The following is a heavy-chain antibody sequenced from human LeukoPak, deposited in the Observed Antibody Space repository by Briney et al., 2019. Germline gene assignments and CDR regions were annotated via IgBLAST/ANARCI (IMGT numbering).Heavy chain of an antibody. CDR3: AKVRMITMIAYDAFDI. Sequence: GGSLRLSCAASGFTFNSYAMNWVRQAPGRGLEWVSAISGSSHSTYYADSMKGRFSISRDNSKNTLYLRMNSLRAEDTAIYYCAKVRMITMIAYDAFDIWGQGSMVTVSS. CDR1: GFTFNSYA. V-gene: IGHV3-23*01. J-gene: IGHJ3*02. CDR2: ISGSSHST. D-gene: IGHD3-22*01.